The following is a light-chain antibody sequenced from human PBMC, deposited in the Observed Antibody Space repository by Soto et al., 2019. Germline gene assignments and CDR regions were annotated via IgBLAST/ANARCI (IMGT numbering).Light chain of an antibody. CDR2: QDS. CDR3: QAWDSSTPSFYV. J-gene: IGLJ1*01. CDR1: KLGDKY. Sequence: SYVLTQPPSVSVSPGQTASITCSGDKLGDKYACWYQQKPGQSPVLVIYQDSKRPSGIPERFSGSNSGNTATLTISGTQAMDEADYYCQAWDSSTPSFYVFGTGTKVTVL. V-gene: IGLV3-1*01.